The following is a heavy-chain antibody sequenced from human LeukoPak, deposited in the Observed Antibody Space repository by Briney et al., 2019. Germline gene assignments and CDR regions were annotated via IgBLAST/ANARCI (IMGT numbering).Heavy chain of an antibody. J-gene: IGHJ5*02. Sequence: NTSETLSLTCAVYGGSFSGYYWSWIRQPPGKGLEWIGEINHSGSTNYNPSLKSRVTISVDTSKNQFSLKLSSVTAADTAVYYCARGSVVTQGWFDPWGQGTLVTVSS. CDR1: GGSFSGYY. V-gene: IGHV4-34*01. CDR3: ARGSVVTQGWFDP. CDR2: INHSGST. D-gene: IGHD2-21*02.